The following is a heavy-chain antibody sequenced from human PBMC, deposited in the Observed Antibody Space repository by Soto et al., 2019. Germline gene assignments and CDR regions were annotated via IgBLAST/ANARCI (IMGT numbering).Heavy chain of an antibody. CDR3: ARRIEMTTMKTGMDV. J-gene: IGHJ6*02. CDR1: GYSITSGHY. Sequence: SETLSLTCDVSGYSITSGHYWGWIRQPPGKGLEWIGIIHHSGSTYYNPSLKSRVTISIDTSRNRFSLKLISVTAADTAVYYCARRIEMTTMKTGMDVWGQGTTVTVSS. CDR2: IHHSGST. V-gene: IGHV4-38-2*01.